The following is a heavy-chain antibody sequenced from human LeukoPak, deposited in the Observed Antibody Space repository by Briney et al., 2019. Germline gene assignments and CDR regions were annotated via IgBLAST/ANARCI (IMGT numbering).Heavy chain of an antibody. D-gene: IGHD3-10*01. J-gene: IGHJ4*02. CDR2: INHSGST. CDR3: ARGASSLLLWFGELLPPYYFDY. Sequence: SETLSLTCAVYGGSFSGYYWSWIRQPPGKGLEWIGEINHSGSTNYNPSLKSRVTISVDTSKNQFSLKLSSVTAAGTAVYYCARGASSLLLWFGELLPPYYFDYWGQGTLVTVSS. CDR1: GGSFSGYY. V-gene: IGHV4-34*01.